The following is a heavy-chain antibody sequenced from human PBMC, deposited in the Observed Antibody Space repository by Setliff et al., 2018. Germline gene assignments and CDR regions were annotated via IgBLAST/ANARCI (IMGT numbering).Heavy chain of an antibody. V-gene: IGHV1-46*01. CDR1: GYTFTSYY. D-gene: IGHD2-15*01. Sequence: ASVKVSCKASGYTFTSYYMHWVLQAPGQGLEWMGIINPSGGSTSYAQKFQGRVTMTRDTSTSTVYMELSSLRSEDTAVYYCAREAKRNVVVVVAATPVYWGQGTLVTVSS. J-gene: IGHJ4*02. CDR2: INPSGGST. CDR3: AREAKRNVVVVVAATPVY.